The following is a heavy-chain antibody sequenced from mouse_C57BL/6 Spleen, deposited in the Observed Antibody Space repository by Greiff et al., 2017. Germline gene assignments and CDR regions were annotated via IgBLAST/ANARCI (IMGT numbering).Heavy chain of an antibody. V-gene: IGHV1-75*01. D-gene: IGHD1-1*01. J-gene: IGHJ1*03. CDR1: GYTFTDYY. Sequence: SGPELVKPGASVKISCKASGYTFTDYYINWVKQRPGQGLEWIGWIFPGSGSTYYNEKFKGKATLTVDKSSSTAYMLLSSLTSEDSAVYFCARSGAITTAPEDVWGTGTTVTVSS. CDR2: IFPGSGST. CDR3: ARSGAITTAPEDV.